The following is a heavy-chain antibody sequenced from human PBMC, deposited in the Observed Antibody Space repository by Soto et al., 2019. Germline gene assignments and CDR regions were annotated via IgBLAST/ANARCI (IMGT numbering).Heavy chain of an antibody. CDR2: IWYDGSNK. CDR1: GFTFSSYG. J-gene: IGHJ4*02. CDR3: ARGSVPGGLPDY. Sequence: GGSLRLSCAASGFTFSSYGMHWVRQAPGKGLEWVAVIWYDGSNKYYADSVKGRFTISRDNSKNTRYLQMNSLRAEDTAVYYCARGSVPGGLPDYWGQGTLVTVSS. V-gene: IGHV3-33*01. D-gene: IGHD3-16*01.